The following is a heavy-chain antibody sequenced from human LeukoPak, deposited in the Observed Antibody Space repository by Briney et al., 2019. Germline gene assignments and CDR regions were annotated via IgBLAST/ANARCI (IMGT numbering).Heavy chain of an antibody. J-gene: IGHJ4*02. D-gene: IGHD3-22*01. CDR3: ARRGSRVRYYYDSSGYSFDY. CDR2: IIPIFGTA. Sequence: SVKVSCKASGGTFSSYAISWVRQAPGQGLEWMGGIIPIFGTANYAQKFQGRVTITTDESTSTAYMELSSLRSEDTAVYYCARRGSRVRYYYDSSGYSFDYWGQGTLVTVSS. V-gene: IGHV1-69*05. CDR1: GGTFSSYA.